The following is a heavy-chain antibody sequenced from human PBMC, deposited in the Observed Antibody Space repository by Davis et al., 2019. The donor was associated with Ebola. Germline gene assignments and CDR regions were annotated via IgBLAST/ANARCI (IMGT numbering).Heavy chain of an antibody. V-gene: IGHV1-18*01. CDR3: ARDPVSGDQNYYYYGMDV. CDR2: ISTYNGNT. CDR1: GYTFTSYG. J-gene: IGHJ6*02. Sequence: ASVKVSCKASGYTFTSYGISWVRQAPGQGLEWMGWISTYNGNTNCAQKFQGRVTITRDTSASTAYMELSSLRSEDTAVYYCARDPVSGDQNYYYYGMDVWGQGTTVTVSS. D-gene: IGHD6-19*01.